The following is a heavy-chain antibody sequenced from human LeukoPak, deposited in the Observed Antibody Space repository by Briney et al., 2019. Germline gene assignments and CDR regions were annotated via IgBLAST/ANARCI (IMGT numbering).Heavy chain of an antibody. V-gene: IGHV3-30*14. CDR3: VKDGYCSGGSCYSPSYYYGMDV. J-gene: IGHJ6*04. CDR1: GFTFSSYA. CDR2: ISYDGSNK. D-gene: IGHD2-15*01. Sequence: PGRSLRLSCAASGFTFSSYAMHWVRQAPGKGLEWVAVISYDGSNKYYADSVKGRFTISRDNSKNTLYLQMSSLRAEDTAVYYCVKDGYCSGGSCYSPSYYYGMDVWGKGTTVTVSS.